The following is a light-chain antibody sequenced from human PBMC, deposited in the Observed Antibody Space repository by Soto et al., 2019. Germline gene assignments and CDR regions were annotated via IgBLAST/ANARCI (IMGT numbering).Light chain of an antibody. J-gene: IGKJ1*01. CDR2: KAS. CDR1: QSISSW. Sequence: DIQMTPSPSTLSSSVGDRVTLTCRASQSISSWLAWFQQKPGKAPKLLIYKASSLESGVPSRFSGSGSGTDFTLTISSLQPDDFATYYCQQYNIYPWTFGQGTKVDIK. V-gene: IGKV1-5*03. CDR3: QQYNIYPWT.